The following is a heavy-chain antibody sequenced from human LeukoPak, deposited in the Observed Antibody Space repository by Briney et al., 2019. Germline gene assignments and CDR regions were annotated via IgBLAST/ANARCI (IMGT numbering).Heavy chain of an antibody. V-gene: IGHV3-21*01. Sequence: PGGSLRLSCAASGFTFSSYSMNWVRQAPGKGLECVSSISSSSSYIYYADSVKGRFTISRDNAKNSLYLQMNSLRAEDTAVYYCARDFEDGYNYDYWGQGTLVTVSS. J-gene: IGHJ4*02. CDR3: ARDFEDGYNYDY. CDR2: ISSSSSYI. CDR1: GFTFSSYS. D-gene: IGHD5-24*01.